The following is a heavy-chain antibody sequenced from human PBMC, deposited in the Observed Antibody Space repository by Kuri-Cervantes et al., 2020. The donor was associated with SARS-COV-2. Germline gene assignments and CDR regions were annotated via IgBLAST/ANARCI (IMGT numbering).Heavy chain of an antibody. CDR3: AKGYSSGWSAFDY. V-gene: IGHV3-74*01. CDR1: GFTFSSYW. D-gene: IGHD6-19*01. CDR2: INTDGRST. J-gene: IGHJ4*02. Sequence: GESLKISCAASGFTFSSYWMHWVRQAPGKGLVWVSRINTDGRSTYYADSVKGRFTISRDNSKNTLYLQMNSLRAEDTAVYYCAKGYSSGWSAFDYWAREPWSPSPQ.